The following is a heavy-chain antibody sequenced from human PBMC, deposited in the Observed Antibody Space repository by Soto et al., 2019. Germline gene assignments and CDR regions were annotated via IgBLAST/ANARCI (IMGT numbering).Heavy chain of an antibody. CDR2: VNGANL. Sequence: EVQLLESGGGLVQPGGSLRLSCAASGFTFSSYAMSWVRQAPGKGLEWLSAVNGANLQYADSVKGRFTISRDNFKDMVYLQMNSLSAEDTAIYYCAKEMSSGLIEDWGQGTLVTVSS. CDR1: GFTFSSYA. CDR3: AKEMSSGLIED. V-gene: IGHV3-23*01. D-gene: IGHD6-19*01. J-gene: IGHJ4*02.